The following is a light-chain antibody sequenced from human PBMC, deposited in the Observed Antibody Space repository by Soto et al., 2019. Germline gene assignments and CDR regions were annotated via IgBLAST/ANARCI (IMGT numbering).Light chain of an antibody. Sequence: DIQMTQSPSSLSASVGDRVTITCRASQSISSYLNWYQQKPGKAPKLLIYAASSLQSGVPSRFSGSGPGTEFTLTISSLQPDDFATYYCQHYNSYSEAFGQGSKVDIK. J-gene: IGKJ1*01. CDR3: QHYNSYSEA. CDR1: QSISSY. V-gene: IGKV1-39*01. CDR2: AAS.